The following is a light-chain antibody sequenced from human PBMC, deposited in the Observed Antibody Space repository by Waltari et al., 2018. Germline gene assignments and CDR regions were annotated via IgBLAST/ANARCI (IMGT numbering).Light chain of an antibody. V-gene: IGKV1-9*01. J-gene: IGKJ4*01. Sequence: DIQLTQSPSFLSASVGDRVTITCRASQDISHYLAWYHLRPGKAPKLLIYAASNLQGGVPSRFSGSGSGTDFTLTISSLQPEDFATDYCEHFNNYPLTFGGGTKVEIK. CDR2: AAS. CDR1: QDISHY. CDR3: EHFNNYPLT.